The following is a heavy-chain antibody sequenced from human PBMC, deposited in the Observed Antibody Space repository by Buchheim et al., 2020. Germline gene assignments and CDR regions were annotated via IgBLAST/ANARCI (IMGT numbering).Heavy chain of an antibody. CDR1: GFIFRNYG. D-gene: IGHD4-23*01. CDR2: IWFDGSNE. CDR3: ASATVEYLDY. J-gene: IGHJ4*02. Sequence: QVQLVESGGGVVQPGRSLRLSCAASGFIFRNYGMHWVRQAPGKGLEWVAVIWFDGSNEYYADSVKGRFTISRDNSKNMQYLQMNSLRVEDTAVYYCASATVEYLDYCCQGTL. V-gene: IGHV3-33*01.